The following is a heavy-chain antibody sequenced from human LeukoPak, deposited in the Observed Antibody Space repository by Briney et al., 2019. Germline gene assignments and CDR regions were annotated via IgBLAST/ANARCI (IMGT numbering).Heavy chain of an antibody. CDR3: ARIPLGYTYGPPDY. CDR1: GFTFSSYG. Sequence: PGGSLRLSCAASGFTFSSYGMHWVRQAPGKGLEWVAFIRYDGSNKYYADSVKGRFTISRDNAKNSLYLQMNSLRAEDTAVYYCARIPLGYTYGPPDYWGQGILVTVSS. J-gene: IGHJ4*02. D-gene: IGHD2-8*01. CDR2: IRYDGSNK. V-gene: IGHV3-30*02.